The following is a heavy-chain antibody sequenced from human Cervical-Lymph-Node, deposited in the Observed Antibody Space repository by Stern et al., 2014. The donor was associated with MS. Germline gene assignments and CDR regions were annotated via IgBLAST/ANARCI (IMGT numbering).Heavy chain of an antibody. CDR1: GFSINKYY. D-gene: IGHD1-1*01. CDR3: ARSFSPPEAGTFDL. CDR2: ISSSGVMI. V-gene: IGHV3-11*01. J-gene: IGHJ5*02. Sequence: QVQLVESGGGLVKPGGSLRLSCEVSGFSINKYYISWLRPAPGQGLEWLTDISSSGVMINYADSVKGRFTMSRDNANNSLYLQIDSLRVDDTAVYYCARSFSPPEAGTFDLWGQGTLLIVSA.